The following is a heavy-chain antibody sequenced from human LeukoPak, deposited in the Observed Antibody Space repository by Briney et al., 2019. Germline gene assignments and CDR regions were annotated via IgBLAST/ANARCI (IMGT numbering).Heavy chain of an antibody. D-gene: IGHD3-22*01. CDR2: ISGSGGST. J-gene: IGHJ4*02. V-gene: IGHV3-23*01. CDR3: AKTVVSHYYDTSGYFDY. Sequence: QPGGSLRLSCAASGVTFSSYAMSWVRQAPGKGQEWVSAISGSGGSTYYADSVKGRFTISRDNSKNTLYLQMNSLRAEDTAVYYCAKTVVSHYYDTSGYFDYWGQGTPVTVSS. CDR1: GVTFSSYA.